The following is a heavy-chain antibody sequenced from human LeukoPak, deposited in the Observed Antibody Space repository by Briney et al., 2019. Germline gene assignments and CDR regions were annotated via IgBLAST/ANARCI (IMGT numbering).Heavy chain of an antibody. CDR3: ARLRAAPL. CDR2: IYYSGST. D-gene: IGHD2-15*01. J-gene: IGHJ4*02. CDR1: GGSISSSSYY. Sequence: KASETLSLTCTVSGGSISSSSYYWGWIRQPPGKGLEWIGSIYYSGSTYYNPSLKSRVTISVDTSKNQFSLKLSSVTAADTAVYYCARLRAAPLWGQGTLVTVSS. V-gene: IGHV4-39*01.